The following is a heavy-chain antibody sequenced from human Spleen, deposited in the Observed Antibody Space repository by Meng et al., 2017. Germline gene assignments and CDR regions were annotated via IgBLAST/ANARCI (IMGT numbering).Heavy chain of an antibody. J-gene: IGHJ4*02. CDR2: INHSGST. CDR3: ARGPTTMAHDFDY. CDR1: GGSFSGYY. D-gene: IGHD4-11*01. V-gene: IGHV4-34*01. Sequence: VDLQQWGAGLLKPSETLSRTCAVYGGSFSGYYWSWIRQPPGKGLEWIGEINHSGSTNYNPSLESRATISVDTSQNNLSLKLSSVTAADSAVYYCARGPTTMAHDFDYWGQGTLVTVSS.